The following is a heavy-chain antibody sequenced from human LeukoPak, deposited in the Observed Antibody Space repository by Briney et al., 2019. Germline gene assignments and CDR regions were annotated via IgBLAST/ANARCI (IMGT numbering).Heavy chain of an antibody. J-gene: IGHJ4*02. CDR2: IYYSGST. V-gene: IGHV4-59*01. D-gene: IGHD5-18*01. CDR3: ARFENTAMGFFDY. Sequence: PSETPSLTCTVSGGSISSYYWSWIRQPPGKGLECIGYIYYSGSTNYNPSLKSRVTISVDTSKNQFSLKLSSVTAADTAVYYCARFENTAMGFFDYWGQGTLVTVSS. CDR1: GGSISSYY.